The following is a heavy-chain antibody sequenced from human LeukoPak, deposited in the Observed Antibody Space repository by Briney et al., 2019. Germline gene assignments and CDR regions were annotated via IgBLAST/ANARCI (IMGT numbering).Heavy chain of an antibody. V-gene: IGHV4-34*01. D-gene: IGHD5-18*01. CDR2: INHSGST. J-gene: IGHJ6*03. CDR1: GGSFSGYY. CDR3: ARGAKYSYYYYMDV. Sequence: SETLSLTCAVYGGSFSGYYWSWIRQPPGKGLEWIGEINHSGSTNYNPSLKSRVTMSVDTSKNQFSLKLSSVTAADTAVYYCARGAKYSYYYYMDVWGKGTTVTVSS.